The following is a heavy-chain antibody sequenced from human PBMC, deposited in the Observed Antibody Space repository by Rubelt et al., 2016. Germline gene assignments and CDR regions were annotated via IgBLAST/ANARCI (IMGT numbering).Heavy chain of an antibody. CDR2: ISGSGGST. V-gene: IGHV3-23*01. CDR1: GVTFSSYA. Sequence: EVQLLESGGGLVQPGGSLRLSCAASGVTFSSYAMSWVRQAPGKGLEWVSAISGSGGSTYYADSVKGRFTSSRDKSKNTRYLQMNSLRAEDTAVYYCAKWIYCSGGSCYGTGVDPWGQGTLVTVSS. D-gene: IGHD2-15*01. J-gene: IGHJ5*02. CDR3: AKWIYCSGGSCYGTGVDP.